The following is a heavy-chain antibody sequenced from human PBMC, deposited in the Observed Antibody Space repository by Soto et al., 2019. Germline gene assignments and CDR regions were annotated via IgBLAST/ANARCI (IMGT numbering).Heavy chain of an antibody. CDR1: GFTFGDYA. D-gene: IGHD2-8*01. Sequence: PGGSLRLSCTASGFTFGDYAMSCFRQAPGKGLEWVGFIRSKAYVGTTEYAASVKGRFTISRYDSKSIAYLQLNSLQTEDTAVYYCTRSMLLMVYAPGATYYYYSGMDVWGQGTTVTVSS. J-gene: IGHJ6*02. CDR2: IRSKAYVGTT. CDR3: TRSMLLMVYAPGATYYYYSGMDV. V-gene: IGHV3-49*03.